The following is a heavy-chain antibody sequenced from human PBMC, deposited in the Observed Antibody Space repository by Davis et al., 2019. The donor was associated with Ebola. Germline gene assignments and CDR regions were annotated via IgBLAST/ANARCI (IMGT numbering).Heavy chain of an antibody. V-gene: IGHV3-21*01. CDR1: GFTFSSYS. J-gene: IGHJ6*02. CDR2: ISSSSSYI. CDR3: ARGGVYSSGWFYGMDV. Sequence: GKSLKISCAASGFTFSSYSMNWVRQAPGKGLEWVSSISSSSSYIYYADSVKGRFTISRDNAKNSLYLQMNSLRAEDTAVYYCARGGVYSSGWFYGMDVWGQGTTVTVSS. D-gene: IGHD6-19*01.